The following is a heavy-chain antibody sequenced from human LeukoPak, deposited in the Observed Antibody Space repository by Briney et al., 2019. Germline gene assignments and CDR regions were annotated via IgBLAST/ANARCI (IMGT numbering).Heavy chain of an antibody. V-gene: IGHV3-33*01. Sequence: PGESLRLSCAASGFTFNSYGMHWVRQTPGKGLEWVAVIWYDGSNKYYADSVKGRFTISRDNSKNTLCLQMNSLRAEDTAVYYCSRDGVAYCGGDCYPHDYWGQGTLVTVSS. D-gene: IGHD2-21*02. CDR3: SRDGVAYCGGDCYPHDY. CDR2: IWYDGSNK. J-gene: IGHJ4*02. CDR1: GFTFNSYG.